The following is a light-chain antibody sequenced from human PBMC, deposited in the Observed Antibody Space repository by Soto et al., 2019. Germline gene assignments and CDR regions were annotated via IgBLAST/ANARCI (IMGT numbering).Light chain of an antibody. CDR1: NIGSRS. V-gene: IGLV3-21*02. J-gene: IGLJ2*01. CDR3: QVWDSNTDHL. Sequence: SYELTHPPSVSVAPGQTATITCGGPNIGSRSVHWYQLKPRQAPVLVVFDDSDRPSGIPERFSGSNSGNTATLTINRVEGGDEADYFCQVWDSNTDHLFGGGTKLTVL. CDR2: DDS.